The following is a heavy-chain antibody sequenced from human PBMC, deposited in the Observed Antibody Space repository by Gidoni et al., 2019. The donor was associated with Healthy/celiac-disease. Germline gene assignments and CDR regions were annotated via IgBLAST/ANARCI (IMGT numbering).Heavy chain of an antibody. CDR3: ARAYSGSYSY. D-gene: IGHD1-26*01. J-gene: IGHJ4*02. V-gene: IGHV3-53*01. CDR1: GFTVSSNY. Sequence: EVQLVESGGGLNKPGGSLTASCSASGFTVSSNYMSRGRQAPGKGLEWVSVIYSGGSTYYADSVKGRFTISRDNSKNTLYLQMNSLRAEDTAVYYCARAYSGSYSYWGQGTLVTVSS. CDR2: IYSGGST.